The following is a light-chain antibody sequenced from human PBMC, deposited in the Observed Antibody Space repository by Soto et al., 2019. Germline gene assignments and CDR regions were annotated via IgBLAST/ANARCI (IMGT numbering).Light chain of an antibody. J-gene: IGKJ3*01. CDR3: QQSFSTPFT. Sequence: DIQMTQSPTSLSASVGDRVTITCRASQYIGTYLNWYQQQPGKAPNLLIYAAASLHSGVPSSFSGSGSGTDFTLTISSLEPEDFATYYCQQSFSTPFTFGPGTKVDIE. CDR1: QYIGTY. CDR2: AAA. V-gene: IGKV1-39*01.